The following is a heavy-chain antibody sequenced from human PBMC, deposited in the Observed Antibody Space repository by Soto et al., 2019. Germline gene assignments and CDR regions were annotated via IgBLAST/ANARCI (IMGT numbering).Heavy chain of an antibody. Sequence: ASVKVSCKASGYTFTSYYIHWVRQAPGQGLEWMGIINPSGGSTSYAQKFQGRVTMTRDTSTSTVYMELSSLRSEDTAVYYCARDNWNDVCLDYWGQGTLVTSPQ. CDR3: ARDNWNDVCLDY. CDR2: INPSGGST. V-gene: IGHV1-46*01. CDR1: GYTFTSYY. D-gene: IGHD1-20*01. J-gene: IGHJ4*02.